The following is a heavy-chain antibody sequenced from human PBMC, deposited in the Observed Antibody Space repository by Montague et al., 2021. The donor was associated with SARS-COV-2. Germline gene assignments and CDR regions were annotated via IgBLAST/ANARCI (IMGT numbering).Heavy chain of an antibody. Sequence: SETLSLTCTVSGGSISGSNCYWAWIRQPPGKGLEWIGSIYYSGSTYDNPSLKSRVSISVDTSKNQFSLKLNSVTAADTAVYYCARLLLELPGDYWGQGTLVTVSS. V-gene: IGHV4-39*01. CDR3: ARLLLELPGDY. D-gene: IGHD1-7*01. CDR1: GGSISGSNCY. J-gene: IGHJ4*02. CDR2: IYYSGST.